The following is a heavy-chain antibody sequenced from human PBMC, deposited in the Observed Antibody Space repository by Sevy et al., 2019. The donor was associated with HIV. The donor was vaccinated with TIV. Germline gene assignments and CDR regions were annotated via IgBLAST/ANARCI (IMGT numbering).Heavy chain of an antibody. Sequence: GGSLRLSCAVSGFTFNAFGLHWVRQAPGKGLEWVAFIYPDGGNKYYADSVKGRFAISRDNSKNTLYLQMNSLKAEDTAVYYCARENAVQVGQYAFDMWGQGTMVTVSS. CDR3: ARENAVQVGQYAFDM. V-gene: IGHV3-33*01. CDR1: GFTFNAFG. J-gene: IGHJ3*02. D-gene: IGHD1-26*01. CDR2: IYPDGGNK.